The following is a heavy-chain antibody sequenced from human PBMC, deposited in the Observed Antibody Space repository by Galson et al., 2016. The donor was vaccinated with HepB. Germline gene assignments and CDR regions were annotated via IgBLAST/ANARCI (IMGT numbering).Heavy chain of an antibody. CDR2: ISSRSSTI. CDR1: GFTFSRYS. D-gene: IGHD6-13*01. CDR3: ARDGSCQFSSHWYVAFDY. Sequence: SLRLSCAASGFTFSRYSMTWVRQAPGKGLEWVSRISSRSSTIYYADSVRGRFTISRDNTKNSLFLQMNSLSDEDTAVYLCARDGSCQFSSHWYVAFDYWGQGTVVTVSS. J-gene: IGHJ3*01. V-gene: IGHV3-48*02.